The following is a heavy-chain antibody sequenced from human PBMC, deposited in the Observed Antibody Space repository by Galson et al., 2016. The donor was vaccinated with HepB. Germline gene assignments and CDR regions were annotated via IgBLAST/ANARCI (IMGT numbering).Heavy chain of an antibody. J-gene: IGHJ2*01. CDR2: IYHSGST. Sequence: LSLTCSVSSGSIRSYYWTWIRQPPGKGLEYIGYIYHSGSTNYNPSLKSRVTISVDTSKNQFSLKLSSVTAADTAVYYCARGAGASYFYYYFDLWGRGTLVTVSS. V-gene: IGHV4-59*01. CDR1: SGSIRSYY. CDR3: ARGAGASYFYYYFDL. D-gene: IGHD3-9*01.